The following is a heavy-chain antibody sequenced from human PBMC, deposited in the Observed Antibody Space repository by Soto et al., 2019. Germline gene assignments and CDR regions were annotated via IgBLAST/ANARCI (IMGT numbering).Heavy chain of an antibody. Sequence: ELQLVESGGGLVQPGGSLRLSCAVSGFSCSGGWMSWVRQTPGKGLEWVANINQDGSAKNYVDSVKGRFTISRDNAKNSLYLEMNSLIVEDTAVYYCEGNESWGQGTLVTVSS. J-gene: IGHJ4*02. CDR2: INQDGSAK. V-gene: IGHV3-7*05. CDR1: GFSCSGGW. CDR3: EGNES.